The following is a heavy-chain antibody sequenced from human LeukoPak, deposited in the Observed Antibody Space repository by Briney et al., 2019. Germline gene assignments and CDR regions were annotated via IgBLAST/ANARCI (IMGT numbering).Heavy chain of an antibody. CDR1: GFTVSSTY. J-gene: IGHJ4*02. Sequence: GGSPRLSCAASGFTVSSTYLTWVRQAPGKELEWLSVIYSGGYTYYADSVKGRFFISRDISENMVYLQMNSLSVEDTAVYFCARGRPAHYFDSWGPGTLVTVS. CDR3: ARGRPAHYFDS. D-gene: IGHD6-6*01. CDR2: IYSGGYT. V-gene: IGHV3-66*01.